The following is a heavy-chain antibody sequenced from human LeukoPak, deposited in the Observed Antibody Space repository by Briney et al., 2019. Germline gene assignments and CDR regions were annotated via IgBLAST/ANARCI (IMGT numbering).Heavy chain of an antibody. CDR1: GFTFSSYW. CDR2: IKQDGSGK. D-gene: IGHD6-13*01. Sequence: GGSLRLSCAASGFTFSSYWMSWVRQAPGKGLEWVANIKQDGSGKYYVDSVKGRFTISRDNAKNSLYLQMNSLRAEDTAVYYCARGGVYSSRGIDYWGQGTLVTVSS. CDR3: ARGGVYSSRGIDY. J-gene: IGHJ4*02. V-gene: IGHV3-7*04.